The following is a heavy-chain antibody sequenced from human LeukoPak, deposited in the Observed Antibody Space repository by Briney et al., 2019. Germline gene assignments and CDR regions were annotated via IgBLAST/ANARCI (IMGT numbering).Heavy chain of an antibody. V-gene: IGHV1-69*04. CDR3: ATIGRVSYMDV. CDR1: GGTFSSYA. J-gene: IGHJ6*03. D-gene: IGHD2-15*01. CDR2: IIPILGIA. Sequence: SVKVSCKASGGTFSSYAISWVRQAPGQGLEWMGRIIPILGIANYAQKFQGRVTITADKSTSTAYMELSSLRSEDTAVYYCATIGRVSYMDVWGKGTTVTVSS.